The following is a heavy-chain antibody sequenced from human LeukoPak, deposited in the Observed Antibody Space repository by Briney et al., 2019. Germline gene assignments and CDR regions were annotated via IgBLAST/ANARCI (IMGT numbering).Heavy chain of an antibody. V-gene: IGHV4-34*01. CDR3: ARGRSFPPENIMVRGVGPRKRNWFDP. D-gene: IGHD3-10*01. Sequence: PSETLSLTCAVYGGSFSGYYWSWIRQPPGKGLEWIGEINHSGSTNYNPSLKSRVTISVDTSKNQFSLKLSSVTAADTAVYYCARGRSFPPENIMVRGVGPRKRNWFDPWGQGTLVTVSS. J-gene: IGHJ5*02. CDR2: INHSGST. CDR1: GGSFSGYY.